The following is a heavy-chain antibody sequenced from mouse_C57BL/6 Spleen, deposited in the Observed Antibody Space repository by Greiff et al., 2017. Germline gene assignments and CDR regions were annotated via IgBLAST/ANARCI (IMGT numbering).Heavy chain of an antibody. J-gene: IGHJ2*01. Sequence: VQLQQPGAELVMPGASVKLSCKASGYTFTRYWMHWVKPRPGQGLEWIGEIDPSDSYTNHNQKFQGKSTLAVDKSTSAAYMQLSSLTDEDSAVYYCTRFSTVVSLDYWGQGTTLTVSS. CDR3: TRFSTVVSLDY. CDR2: IDPSDSYT. V-gene: IGHV1-69*01. D-gene: IGHD1-1*01. CDR1: GYTFTRYW.